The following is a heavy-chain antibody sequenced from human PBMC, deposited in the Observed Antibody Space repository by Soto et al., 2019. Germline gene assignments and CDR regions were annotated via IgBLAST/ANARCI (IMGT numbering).Heavy chain of an antibody. CDR3: ARGLAAGDY. D-gene: IGHD6-13*01. CDR1: GYTFTNYY. V-gene: IGHV1-46*01. CDR2: INPNGGST. Sequence: QVQLVQSGAEVKNPGASVKVSCKASGYTFTNYYIHWVRQAPGQGLEWMAIINPNGGSTNYAQKFQGRVTRARDTFTSTVYMELSSLRSEDTAIYYCARGLAAGDYWGQGTLVTVSS. J-gene: IGHJ4*02.